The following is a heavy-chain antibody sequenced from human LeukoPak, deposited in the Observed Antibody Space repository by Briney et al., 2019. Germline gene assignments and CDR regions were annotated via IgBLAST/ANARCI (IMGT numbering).Heavy chain of an antibody. Sequence: PGGSLRLSCAASGFTFSSYEMNWVRQAPGKGLEWVSYISSSGSTIYYADSVKGRFTISRDNAKNSLYLLMNSLRAEDTAVYYCARDPTIFGVVTTYYFDYWGQGTLVTVSS. CDR1: GFTFSSYE. V-gene: IGHV3-48*03. J-gene: IGHJ4*02. D-gene: IGHD3-3*01. CDR2: ISSSGSTI. CDR3: ARDPTIFGVVTTYYFDY.